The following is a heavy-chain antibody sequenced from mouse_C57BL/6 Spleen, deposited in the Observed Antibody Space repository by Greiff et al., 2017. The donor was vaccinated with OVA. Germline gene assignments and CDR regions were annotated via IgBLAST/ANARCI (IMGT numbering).Heavy chain of an antibody. CDR1: GYAFSSSW. CDR2: IYPGDGDT. J-gene: IGHJ4*01. CDR3: ASIYYDYEDYYAMDY. D-gene: IGHD2-4*01. V-gene: IGHV1-82*01. Sequence: QVQLKESGPELVKPGASVKISCKASGYAFSSSWMNWVKQRPGKGLEWIGRIYPGDGDTNYNGKFKGKATLTADKSSSTAYMQLSSLTSEDSAVYFCASIYYDYEDYYAMDYWGQGTSVTVSS.